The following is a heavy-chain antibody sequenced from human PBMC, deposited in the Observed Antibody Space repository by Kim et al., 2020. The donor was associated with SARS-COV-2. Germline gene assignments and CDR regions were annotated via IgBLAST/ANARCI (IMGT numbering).Heavy chain of an antibody. Sequence: YYHPSLKSRVTISVDTSKNQFSLKLSSVTAADTAVYYCARQVSGTGAFDIWGQGTMVTVSS. D-gene: IGHD1-7*01. J-gene: IGHJ3*02. V-gene: IGHV4-31*02. CDR3: ARQVSGTGAFDI.